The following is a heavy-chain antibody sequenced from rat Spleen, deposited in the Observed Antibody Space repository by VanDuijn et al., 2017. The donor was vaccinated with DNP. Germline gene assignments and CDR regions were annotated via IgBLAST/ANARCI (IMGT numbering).Heavy chain of an antibody. CDR1: GFTFRNYG. V-gene: IGHV5-19*01. CDR2: ISPSGGST. D-gene: IGHD1-11*01. Sequence: EVQLVESGGGLVQPGRSLKLSCAASGFTFRNYGMHWIRQAPTKGLEWVASISPSGGSTFYRESVKGRFTISKNNAKSTLYLQMDSLRSEDTATYYCATGGYGGYSEGNWFAYWGQGTLVTVSS. J-gene: IGHJ3*01. CDR3: ATGGYGGYSEGNWFAY.